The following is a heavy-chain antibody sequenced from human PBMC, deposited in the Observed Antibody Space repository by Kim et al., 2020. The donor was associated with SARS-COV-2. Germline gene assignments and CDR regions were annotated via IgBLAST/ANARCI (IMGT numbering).Heavy chain of an antibody. V-gene: IGHV3-74*01. J-gene: IGHJ4*02. Sequence: GGSLRLSCVASGFTFSSYGMHWVRQAPGKGLVWVSRVNSDGSSTRYADSVKGRFTISRDNARNTLYLQMNSLRAEDTAVYYCASLCTGYGWDKFDYWGQGTMVTVSS. D-gene: IGHD3-16*01. CDR3: ASLCTGYGWDKFDY. CDR1: GFTFSSYG. CDR2: VNSDGSST.